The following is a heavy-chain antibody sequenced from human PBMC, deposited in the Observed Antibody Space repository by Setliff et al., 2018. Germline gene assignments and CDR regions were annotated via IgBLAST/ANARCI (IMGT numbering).Heavy chain of an antibody. CDR3: ARDPIGPRLIQLND. CDR2: IGSTGVYT. D-gene: IGHD1-1*01. CDR1: GFSFSDYY. Sequence: GGSLRLSCAASGFSFSDYYMSWIRQAPGKGLEWISYIGSTGVYTNYADSVRGRFTISRDDSKNTMYLEMSSLRVDDTAIYYCARDPIGPRLIQLNDWGQGTLVTVSS. J-gene: IGHJ4*02. V-gene: IGHV3-11*06.